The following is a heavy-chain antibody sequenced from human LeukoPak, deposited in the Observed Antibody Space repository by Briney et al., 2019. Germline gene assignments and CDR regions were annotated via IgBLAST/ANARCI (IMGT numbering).Heavy chain of an antibody. CDR2: INHGGDI. CDR3: ARHHHHWNWGE. Sequence: KPSETLSLTCTVSGGSFSTTNYYWGWIRQPPGKGLEWIGSINHGGDIYYNPSLKSRVTIPVDTSKNQFSLKLNSVTAADTAVYYCARHHHHWNWGEWGQGTLVTVSS. V-gene: IGHV4-39*01. CDR1: GGSFSTTNYY. J-gene: IGHJ4*02. D-gene: IGHD7-27*01.